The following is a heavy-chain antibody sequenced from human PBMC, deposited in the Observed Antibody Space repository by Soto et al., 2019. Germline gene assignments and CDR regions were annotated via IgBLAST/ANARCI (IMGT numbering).Heavy chain of an antibody. CDR2: ISSSGSIM. CDR3: ARFSIAAAGPPFTEYFQH. CDR1: GFTLSSYE. J-gene: IGHJ1*01. D-gene: IGHD6-13*01. V-gene: IGHV3-48*03. Sequence: GGSLRLSCAASGFTLSSYEMNWVRQAPGKGLEWVSYISSSGSIMYYADSVKGRFTISRDNAKNSLYLQMNSLRAEDTAVYYCARFSIAAAGPPFTEYFQHWGQGTLVTVSS.